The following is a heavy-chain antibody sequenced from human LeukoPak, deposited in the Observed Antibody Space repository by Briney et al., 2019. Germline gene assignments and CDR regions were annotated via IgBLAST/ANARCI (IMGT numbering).Heavy chain of an antibody. CDR1: GFTFSSYW. CDR2: IKQDGSDK. J-gene: IGHJ4*02. Sequence: PGGSLRLSCEASGFTFSSYWMSRVRQAPGKGLEWVANIKQDGSDKYYVDSVEGRFTISRDNAKNSLYLQMNSLRAEDTAVYYCASPPGRSYGHYFDYWGQGTLVTVSS. D-gene: IGHD3-10*01. CDR3: ASPPGRSYGHYFDY. V-gene: IGHV3-7*01.